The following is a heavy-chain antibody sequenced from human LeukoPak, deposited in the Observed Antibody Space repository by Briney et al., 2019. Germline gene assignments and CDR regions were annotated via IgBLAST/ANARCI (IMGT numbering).Heavy chain of an antibody. V-gene: IGHV1-69*04. J-gene: IGHJ4*02. D-gene: IGHD3-22*01. CDR2: IIPILGIA. Sequence: ASVKVSCKASGGTFSSYAISWVRQAPGQGLEWMGRIIPILGIANYAQKFQGRVTITADKSTSTAYMELSSLRSEDTAVYYCAKVGDISYYYDSSGYYNYWGQGTLVTVSS. CDR1: GGTFSSYA. CDR3: AKVGDISYYYDSSGYYNY.